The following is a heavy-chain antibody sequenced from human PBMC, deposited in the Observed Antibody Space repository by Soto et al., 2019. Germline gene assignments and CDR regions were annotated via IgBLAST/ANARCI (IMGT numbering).Heavy chain of an antibody. CDR2: ISTYNGNT. Sequence: QVQLVQSGAEVKKPGASVKVSCKASGYTFTSYGISWVRQAPGQGLEWMGWISTYNGNTNYAQKLQGRVTMTTDPSTSTAYMDLRSLGSDDTAVYYCASGWFGEFVYYFDYWGQGTLVTVSS. J-gene: IGHJ4*02. CDR1: GYTFTSYG. CDR3: ASGWFGEFVYYFDY. V-gene: IGHV1-18*01. D-gene: IGHD3-10*01.